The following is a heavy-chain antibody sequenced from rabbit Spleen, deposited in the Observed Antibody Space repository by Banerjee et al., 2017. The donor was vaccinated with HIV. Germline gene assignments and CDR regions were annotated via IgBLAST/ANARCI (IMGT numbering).Heavy chain of an antibody. Sequence: QSLEESGGDRVKPGASLTLTCTASGVSFSSSYYMCWVRQAPGKGLEWIACIDTNDGDTDYANWPKGRFTISKTSSTTVTLQMTSLTAADTATYFCARNYVNAFAPWGQGTLVTVS. J-gene: IGHJ2*01. CDR3: ARNYVNAFAP. CDR2: IDTNDGDT. CDR1: GVSFSSSYY. V-gene: IGHV1S40*01. D-gene: IGHD1-1*01.